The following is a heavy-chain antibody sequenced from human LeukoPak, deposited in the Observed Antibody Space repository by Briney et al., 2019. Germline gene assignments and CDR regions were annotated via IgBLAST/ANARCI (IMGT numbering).Heavy chain of an antibody. CDR1: GGSISSYY. J-gene: IGHJ6*03. CDR3: ARSYCSSTSCYTMDV. Sequence: SETLSLTCTVSGGSISSYYWSWIRQPPGKGLEWIGYIYYSGSTNYNPSLKSRVTISVDTSKNQFSLKLSSVTAADTAVYYCARSYCSSTSCYTMDVWGKGTTVTVSS. D-gene: IGHD2-2*02. CDR2: IYYSGST. V-gene: IGHV4-59*01.